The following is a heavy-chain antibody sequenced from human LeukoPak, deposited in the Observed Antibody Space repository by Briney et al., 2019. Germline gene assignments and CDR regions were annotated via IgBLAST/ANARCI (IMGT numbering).Heavy chain of an antibody. V-gene: IGHV3-23*01. CDR1: GFTFSNYA. D-gene: IGHD2-8*02. Sequence: PGGSLRLSCAASGFTFSNYAMSWVRQGPGKGLEWVSAISGSGGRTYYADSVKGRFTISRDNSKNTVDLQMNRLSGADTAVYYCAKGPFSLTGGSWGQGTMVTVS. CDR3: AKGPFSLTGGS. CDR2: ISGSGGRT. J-gene: IGHJ4*02.